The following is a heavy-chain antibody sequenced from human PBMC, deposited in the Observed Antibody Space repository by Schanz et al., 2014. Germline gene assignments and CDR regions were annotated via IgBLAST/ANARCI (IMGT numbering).Heavy chain of an antibody. Sequence: EVYLVESGGGLVQPGGSLRLSCAASGFTFFTYNMNWVRQAPGRGLEWISYIGSSSTTMYYADSVKGRFTISRDNSKNTLHLQMNSLRVEDTAVYYCAKDDTQVNGMDVWGQGTTVTVSS. CDR3: AKDDTQVNGMDV. J-gene: IGHJ6*02. CDR1: GFTFFTYN. CDR2: IGSSSTTM. V-gene: IGHV3-48*01.